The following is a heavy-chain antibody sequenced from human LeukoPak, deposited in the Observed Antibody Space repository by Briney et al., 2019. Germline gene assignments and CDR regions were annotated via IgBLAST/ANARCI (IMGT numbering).Heavy chain of an antibody. J-gene: IGHJ3*02. CDR1: GGSISSSSYY. CDR2: IYYSGST. V-gene: IGHV4-39*01. CDR3: ARQIAVAGTSDAFDI. Sequence: SETLSLTCTVSGGSISSSSYYWGWIRQPPGKGLEWIGSIYYSGSTYYNPSLKSRVTISVDTSKNQFSLKLSSVTAADTAVYYCARQIAVAGTSDAFDIWGQGTMVTVS. D-gene: IGHD6-19*01.